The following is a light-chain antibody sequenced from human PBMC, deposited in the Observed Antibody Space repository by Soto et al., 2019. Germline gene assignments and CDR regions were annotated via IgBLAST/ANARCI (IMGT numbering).Light chain of an antibody. CDR1: QSVSSN. CDR2: GAS. V-gene: IGKV3-15*01. CDR3: QQYNNWPAIT. Sequence: IMVTKSPANLSGSPGERARLFYKASQSVSSNLAWYQQKPGQAPRLLIYGASTRATGIPARFSGSGSGTEFTLTISSLQSEDFAVYYCQQYNNWPAITFGQGTRLEIK. J-gene: IGKJ5*01.